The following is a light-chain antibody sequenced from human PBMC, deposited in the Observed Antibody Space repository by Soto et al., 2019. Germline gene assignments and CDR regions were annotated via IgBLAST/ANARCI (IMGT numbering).Light chain of an antibody. Sequence: QSVLTQPPSASGTPGQRVTISCSGSWSNIGSNTVSWYQQLPGTAPKLLIYSNNQGPSGVPDRISGSKSGTSASLAISGLQSEDEGEYYCAAWDDSLDGVVFGGGTKVTVL. CDR2: SNN. CDR1: WSNIGSNT. V-gene: IGLV1-44*01. J-gene: IGLJ3*02. CDR3: AAWDDSLDGVV.